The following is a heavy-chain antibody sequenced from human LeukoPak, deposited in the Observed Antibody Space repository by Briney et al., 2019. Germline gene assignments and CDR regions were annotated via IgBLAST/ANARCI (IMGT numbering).Heavy chain of an antibody. D-gene: IGHD6-13*01. CDR1: GFTFSTYG. J-gene: IGHJ4*02. V-gene: IGHV3-64*01. Sequence: GGSLRLSCAASGFTFSTYGMHWVCQAPGKGLEYVSGIGPDGGTTYYAKSVEGRFTIPRDNSKNMVYLQMGSLRADDMAVYYCARGAQLTDYWGQGTLVTVSS. CDR2: IGPDGGTT. CDR3: ARGAQLTDY.